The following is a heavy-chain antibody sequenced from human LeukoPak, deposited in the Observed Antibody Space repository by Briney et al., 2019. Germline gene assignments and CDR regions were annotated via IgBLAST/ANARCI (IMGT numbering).Heavy chain of an antibody. Sequence: GGSLRLSCAASGFSFSNYGMHWVRQAPGKGLEWVAVISYDGSNKDYADSVKGRFTISRDKSKNTLHLQMNSLRAEDTAVYYCAIGKYYYGCSGHYSGYWGQGTLVTVSS. J-gene: IGHJ4*02. D-gene: IGHD3-22*01. CDR3: AIGKYYYGCSGHYSGY. V-gene: IGHV3-30*03. CDR2: ISYDGSNK. CDR1: GFSFSNYG.